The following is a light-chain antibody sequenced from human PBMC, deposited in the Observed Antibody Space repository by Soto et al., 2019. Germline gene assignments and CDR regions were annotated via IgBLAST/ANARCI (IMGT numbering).Light chain of an antibody. CDR1: QSLSSN. J-gene: IGKJ1*01. CDR2: GAS. CDR3: QQHNAWPRT. Sequence: EIVMTQSPATLSVSPGERATLSCRASQSLSSNLAWYHQKPGQAPRLLIYGASTRATGIPARFSGSGSGTEFTLTISSLQSEDFAVYYCQQHNAWPRTFGQGTKVEIK. V-gene: IGKV3-15*01.